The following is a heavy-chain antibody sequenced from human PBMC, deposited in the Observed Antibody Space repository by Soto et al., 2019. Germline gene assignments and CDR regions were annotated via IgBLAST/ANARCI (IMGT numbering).Heavy chain of an antibody. D-gene: IGHD5-12*01. CDR1: GGTFSSYA. V-gene: IGHV1-69*13. CDR2: IIPIFGTA. J-gene: IGHJ5*02. Sequence: AASVKVSFKASGGTFSSYAISWVRQAPGQGLEWMGGIIPIFGTANYAQKFQGRVTITADESTSTAYMELSSLRSEDTAVYYCARGASMGVATSGSWGQGTLVTVSS. CDR3: ARGASMGVATSGS.